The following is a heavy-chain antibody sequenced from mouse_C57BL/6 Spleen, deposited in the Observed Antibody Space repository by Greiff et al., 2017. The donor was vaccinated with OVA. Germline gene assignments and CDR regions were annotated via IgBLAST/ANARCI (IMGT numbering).Heavy chain of an antibody. Sequence: EVKLMESEGGLVQPGSSMKLSCTASGFTFSDYYMAWVRQVPEKGLEWVANINYDGSSTYYLDSLKSRFIISRDNAKNILYLQMSSLKSEDTATYYCARDYGSSYSYWYFDVWGTGTTVTVSS. J-gene: IGHJ1*03. CDR2: INYDGSST. CDR1: GFTFSDYY. CDR3: ARDYGSSYSYWYFDV. V-gene: IGHV5-16*01. D-gene: IGHD1-1*01.